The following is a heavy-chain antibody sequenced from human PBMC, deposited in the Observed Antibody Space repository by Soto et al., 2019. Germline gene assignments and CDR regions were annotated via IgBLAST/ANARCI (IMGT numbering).Heavy chain of an antibody. CDR2: ISVQNGYT. Sequence: QVQLAQSGAEVKKPGASVTVSCKASGYTFSSYGISWVRQAPGQGLEWVGWISVQNGYTKYATELQGRVTMTTDTSTSTAYMELRSLRADDSAVYYCARLEHKFGPPYYWGQGPLVTVIS. V-gene: IGHV1-18*01. D-gene: IGHD3-16*01. CDR1: GYTFSSYG. CDR3: ARLEHKFGPPYY. J-gene: IGHJ4*02.